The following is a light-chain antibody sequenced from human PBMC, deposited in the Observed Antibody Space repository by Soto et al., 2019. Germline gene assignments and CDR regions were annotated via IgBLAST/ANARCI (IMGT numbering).Light chain of an antibody. CDR3: ATWDNGLTGVV. CDR2: TNN. Sequence: QSVLTQPPSTSGTPGQRVTISCSGSSSNIGSNTVHWYQQIPGTAPKLLIYTNNQRSSGVSDRFSGSKSDTSASLVISGLQSEDEADYYCATWDNGLTGVVFGGGPKVPS. J-gene: IGLJ2*01. V-gene: IGLV1-44*01. CDR1: SSNIGSNT.